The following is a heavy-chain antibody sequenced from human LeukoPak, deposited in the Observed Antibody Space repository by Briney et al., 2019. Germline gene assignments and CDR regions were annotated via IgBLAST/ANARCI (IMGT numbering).Heavy chain of an antibody. D-gene: IGHD2-2*01. V-gene: IGHV4-4*02. J-gene: IGHJ5*02. CDR2: INHSGST. CDR3: AREADAAAAYNWFDP. CDR1: GGSISSSNW. Sequence: SGTLSLTCAVSGGSISSSNWWTWVRQPPGKGLEWIGEINHSGSTNYNPSLKSRVTISVDTSKNQFSLRLSSVTAADTAVYYCAREADAAAAYNWFDPWGQGTLVTVSS.